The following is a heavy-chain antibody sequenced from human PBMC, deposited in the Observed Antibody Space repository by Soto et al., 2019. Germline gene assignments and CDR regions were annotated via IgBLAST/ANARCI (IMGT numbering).Heavy chain of an antibody. CDR1: GFTVSSYA. Sequence: GGSLRLSCVASGFTVSSYAMHWVRQAPGKGLEWVAVISYDGGNKYYADSVKGRFTISRDNSENTLYLQMSSLRAEDTAVYYCARVNHYDYLWKTYRYAEHTGYWGQGTLVTVS. V-gene: IGHV3-30-3*01. D-gene: IGHD3-16*02. J-gene: IGHJ4*02. CDR2: ISYDGGNK. CDR3: ARVNHYDYLWKTYRYAEHTGY.